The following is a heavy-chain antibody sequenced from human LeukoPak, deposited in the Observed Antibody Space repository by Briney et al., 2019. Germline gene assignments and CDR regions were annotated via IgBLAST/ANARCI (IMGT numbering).Heavy chain of an antibody. Sequence: PSETLSLTCAVYGGSFSGYYWSWIRQPPGKGLEWIGEINHSGSTNYNPSLKSRVTISVDTSKNQFSLKLSSVTAADTAVYYCARAFESMDAFDIWGQGTMVTVSS. J-gene: IGHJ3*02. D-gene: IGHD3-9*01. CDR2: INHSGST. CDR3: ARAFESMDAFDI. CDR1: GGSFSGYY. V-gene: IGHV4-34*01.